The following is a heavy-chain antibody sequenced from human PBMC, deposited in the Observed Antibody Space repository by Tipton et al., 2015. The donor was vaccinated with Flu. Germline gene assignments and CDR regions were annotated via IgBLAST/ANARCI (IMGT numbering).Heavy chain of an antibody. Sequence: TLSLTCTVSGGSISSGGFYWTWIRQHPGKGLEWIGYIYYSGSTYYNPSLKSRVTISVDTSKNQFSLKVPAVTAADTALYYCARERPYSSNWFYFDYWGQGTLVTVSS. J-gene: IGHJ4*02. D-gene: IGHD6-13*01. V-gene: IGHV4-31*03. CDR1: GGSISSGGFY. CDR2: IYYSGST. CDR3: ARERPYSSNWFYFDY.